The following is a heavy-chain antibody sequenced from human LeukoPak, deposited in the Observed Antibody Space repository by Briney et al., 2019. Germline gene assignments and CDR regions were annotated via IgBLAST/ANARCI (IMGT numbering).Heavy chain of an antibody. CDR3: ARLYNSPSTCDY. CDR2: GHHSESS. Sequence: SETLSLTCSVSGDSVTSTYWSWIRQPPGKGLEWIAYGHHSESSNYNPSFRSRVIIPVDTSKNQFSLKLSSVTATDTAVYYCARLYNSPSTCDYWGQGTLVTVSS. J-gene: IGHJ4*02. CDR1: GDSVTSTY. V-gene: IGHV4-59*08. D-gene: IGHD1-14*01.